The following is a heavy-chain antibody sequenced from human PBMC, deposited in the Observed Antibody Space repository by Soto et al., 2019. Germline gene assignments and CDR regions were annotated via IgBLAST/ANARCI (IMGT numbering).Heavy chain of an antibody. CDR1: GYTFTSYA. CDR2: INAGNGNT. CDR3: ARAPLLLWFGEPVDY. J-gene: IGHJ4*02. V-gene: IGHV1-3*01. Sequence: ASVKVSCKASGYTFTSYALHWVRQAPGQRLEWMGWINAGNGNTNYAQKLQGRVTMTTDTSTSTAYMELRSLRSDDTAVYYCARAPLLLWFGEPVDYWGRGTLVTVSS. D-gene: IGHD3-10*01.